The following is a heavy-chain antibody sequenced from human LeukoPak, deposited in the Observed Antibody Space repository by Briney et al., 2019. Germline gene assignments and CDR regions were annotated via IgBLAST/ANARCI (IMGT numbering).Heavy chain of an antibody. CDR3: AKGSSGSRPYYFDY. CDR2: ITDTGGDT. V-gene: IGHV3-23*01. J-gene: IGHJ4*02. Sequence: PGGSLRLSCAASGFPFGAYAMSWVRQAPGKVLEWVSAITDTGGDTYSADSVKGRFIISRDNSKNTLYLQMNSLRAEDTAVYYCAKGSSGSRPYYFDYWGQGTLVTVSS. CDR1: GFPFGAYA. D-gene: IGHD3-10*01.